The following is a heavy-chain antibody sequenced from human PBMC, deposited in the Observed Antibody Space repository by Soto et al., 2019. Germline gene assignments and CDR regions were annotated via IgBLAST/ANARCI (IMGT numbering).Heavy chain of an antibody. J-gene: IGHJ4*02. D-gene: IGHD2-2*01. V-gene: IGHV1-18*01. CDR2: ISAYNGNT. CDR3: ARLLYCSSTSCHQAHSDY. CDR1: GYTFTSYG. Sequence: ASVKVSCKASGYTFTSYGISWVRQAPGQGLEWMGWISAYNGNTNYAQKLQGRVTMTTDTSTSTAYMELRSLRSDDTAVYYCARLLYCSSTSCHQAHSDYWGQGTLVTVSS.